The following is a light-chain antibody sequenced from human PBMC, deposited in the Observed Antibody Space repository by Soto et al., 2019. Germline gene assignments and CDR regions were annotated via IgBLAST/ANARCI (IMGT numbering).Light chain of an antibody. J-gene: IGLJ1*01. CDR3: SSYTSSSTLPLYV. CDR1: SSDVGGYNY. Sequence: QSALTQPASVSGSPGQSITISCTGTSSDVGGYNYVSWYQQHPGKAPKLMIYDVSNRPSGVSNRLSGSKSGNTASLTISGLQAEDEADYYCSSYTSSSTLPLYVFGTGTKVTVL. CDR2: DVS. V-gene: IGLV2-14*01.